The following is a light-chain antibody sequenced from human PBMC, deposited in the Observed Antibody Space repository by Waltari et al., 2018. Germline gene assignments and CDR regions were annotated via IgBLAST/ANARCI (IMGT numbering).Light chain of an antibody. Sequence: DIQMTQSPSSLSASVGDRVTITCQASKGISNWLAWYQQKPGKDPKLLIYAASTLQGGVPSRFSGSGSGTEFTLTISSLQPEDSSTYYCQQHNSYPLTFGGGTKVEIK. CDR1: KGISNW. V-gene: IGKV1-12*01. J-gene: IGKJ4*01. CDR3: QQHNSYPLT. CDR2: AAS.